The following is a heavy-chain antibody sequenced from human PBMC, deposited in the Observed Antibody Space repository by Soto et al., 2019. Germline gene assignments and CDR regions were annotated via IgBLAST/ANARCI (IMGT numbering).Heavy chain of an antibody. D-gene: IGHD1-1*01. CDR1: GFTVSSNY. Sequence: GGSLRLSCAASGFTVSSNYMSWVRQAPGKGLEWVSVIYSGGSTYYADSVKGRFTISRDNSKNTLYLQMNSLRAEDTAVYYCAKVDNWNDANAFDIWGQGTMVTVSS. CDR3: AKVDNWNDANAFDI. V-gene: IGHV3-53*05. CDR2: IYSGGST. J-gene: IGHJ3*02.